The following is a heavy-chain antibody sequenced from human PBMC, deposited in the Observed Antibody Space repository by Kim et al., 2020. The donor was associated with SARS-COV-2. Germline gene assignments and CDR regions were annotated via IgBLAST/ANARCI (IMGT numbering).Heavy chain of an antibody. Sequence: SQTLSLTCAISGDSVSSNSAAWNWIRQSPSRGLEWLGRTYYRSKWYNDYALSVKSRITINPDTSKNQFSLQLNSVTPEDTAVYYCAREPLFSRSSLCDRTHFDYWGKRTRGTVSS. CDR3: AREPLFSRSSLCDRTHFDY. CDR1: GDSVSSNSAA. J-gene: IGHJ4*02. V-gene: IGHV6-1*01. D-gene: IGHD3-3*01. CDR2: TYYRSKWYN.